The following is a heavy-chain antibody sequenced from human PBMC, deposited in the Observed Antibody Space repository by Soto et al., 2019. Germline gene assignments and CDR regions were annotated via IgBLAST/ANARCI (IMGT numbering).Heavy chain of an antibody. J-gene: IGHJ4*02. CDR3: ARDLHRGCLDY. CDR1: GFTFSSYA. CDR2: ISYDGSNK. D-gene: IGHD6-19*01. V-gene: IGHV3-30-3*01. Sequence: GGSLRLSCAASGFTFSSYAMHWVRQAPGKGLEWVAVISYDGSNKYYADSVKGRFTISRDNSKNTLYLQMNSLRAEDTAVYYCARDLHRGCLDYWGQGTLVTVSS.